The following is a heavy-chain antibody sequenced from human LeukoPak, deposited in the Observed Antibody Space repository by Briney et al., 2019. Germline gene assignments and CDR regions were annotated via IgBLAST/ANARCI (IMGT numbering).Heavy chain of an antibody. Sequence: SETLSLTCAVYGGSFSGYYWSWLRQPPGKGLAWMGEINHSQSTNYNPSLQNQVTISIDTSKNQFSLKLSSVTPADTAVYYCARGGFVLRFLEWLRPFDYWGQGTLVTVSS. CDR3: ARGGFVLRFLEWLRPFDY. J-gene: IGHJ4*02. CDR2: INHSQST. D-gene: IGHD3-3*01. V-gene: IGHV4-34*01. CDR1: GGSFSGYY.